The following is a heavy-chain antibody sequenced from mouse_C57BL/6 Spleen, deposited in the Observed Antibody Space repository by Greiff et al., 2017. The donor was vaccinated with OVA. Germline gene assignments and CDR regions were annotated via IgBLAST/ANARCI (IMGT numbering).Heavy chain of an antibody. CDR1: GYTFTDYY. J-gene: IGHJ4*01. CDR3: ARYYDYDDGYAMDY. Sequence: VQLQQSGAELVRPGASVKLSCKASGYTFTDYYINWVKQRPGQGLEWIARIYPGSGNTYYNEKFKGKATLTAEKSSSTAYMQLSSLTSEDSAVYFCARYYDYDDGYAMDYWGQGTSVTVSS. V-gene: IGHV1-76*01. D-gene: IGHD2-4*01. CDR2: IYPGSGNT.